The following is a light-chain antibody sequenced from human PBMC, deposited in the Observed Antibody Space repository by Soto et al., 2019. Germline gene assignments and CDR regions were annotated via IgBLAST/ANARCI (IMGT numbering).Light chain of an antibody. CDR1: QSISSY. Sequence: DIQRTQSPSSLSASVGDRVTITCRASQSISSYLNWYQQKPGKAPKLLIYAASSLQSGVPSRFSGSGSGTDFTLTISSLQPEHFATYYCQQSYSTSQTFGQGTKVEIK. V-gene: IGKV1-39*01. CDR3: QQSYSTSQT. J-gene: IGKJ1*01. CDR2: AAS.